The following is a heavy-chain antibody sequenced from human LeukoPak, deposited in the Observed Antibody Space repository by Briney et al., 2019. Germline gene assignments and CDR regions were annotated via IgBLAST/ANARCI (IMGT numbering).Heavy chain of an antibody. CDR1: GFTFSNHW. D-gene: IGHD5-18*01. Sequence: GGSLRLSCAASGFTFSNHWMHRVRQAPGKGLMWVSRINRGGSRTDYADSVKGRFTISRDDAKNTLYLQLNSLRAGDTAVYFCARGGSDTAMAHDYWGQGTLVTVSS. CDR2: INRGGSRT. CDR3: ARGGSDTAMAHDY. J-gene: IGHJ4*02. V-gene: IGHV3-74*01.